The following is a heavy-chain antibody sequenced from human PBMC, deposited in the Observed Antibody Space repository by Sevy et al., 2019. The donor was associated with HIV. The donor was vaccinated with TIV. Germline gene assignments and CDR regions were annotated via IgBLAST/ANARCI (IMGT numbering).Heavy chain of an antibody. V-gene: IGHV3-9*01. Sequence: GGSVRLSCAASGFTFDDSAMHWVRQAPGKGLEWVSGIKWNSISMGYADSVKGRFTISRDNAKNSLYLQMNSLRAEDTALYYCAKSLTSFRGMDVWGQGTTVTVSS. CDR2: IKWNSISM. CDR1: GFTFDDSA. J-gene: IGHJ6*02. CDR3: AKSLTSFRGMDV. D-gene: IGHD3-16*01.